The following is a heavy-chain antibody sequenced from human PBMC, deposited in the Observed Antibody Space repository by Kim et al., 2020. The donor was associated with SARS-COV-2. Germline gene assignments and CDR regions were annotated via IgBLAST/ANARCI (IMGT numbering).Heavy chain of an antibody. CDR3: ARARFLPPYYYYYGMDV. J-gene: IGHJ6*02. V-gene: IGHV4-34*01. CDR2: INHSGST. Sequence: SETLSLTCAVYGGSFSGYYWSWIRQPPGKGLEWIGEINHSGSTNYNPSLKSRVTISVDTSKNQFSLKLSSVTAADTAVYYCARARFLPPYYYYYGMDVWGQGTTVTVSS. CDR1: GGSFSGYY.